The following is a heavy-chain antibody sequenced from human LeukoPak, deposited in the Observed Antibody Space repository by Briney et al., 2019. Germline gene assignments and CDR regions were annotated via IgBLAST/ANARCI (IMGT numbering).Heavy chain of an antibody. J-gene: IGHJ4*02. CDR3: ARERGSSYFDY. V-gene: IGHV3-74*01. CDR1: GLTLSNYW. Sequence: GGSLRLYCAASGLTLSNYWMHWVRQAPGKGLVWVSRMNSDGSGTSYADSVKGRFTISRDNAKNTLYLQMNSLRAEDTGVYYCARERGSSYFDYWGQGTLVTVSS. CDR2: MNSDGSGT. D-gene: IGHD1-26*01.